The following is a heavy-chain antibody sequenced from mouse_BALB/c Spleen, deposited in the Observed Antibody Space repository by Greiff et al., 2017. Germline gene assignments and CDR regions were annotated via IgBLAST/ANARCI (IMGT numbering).Heavy chain of an antibody. Sequence: EVQLQQSGPELVKPGASVTMSCKASGYTFTSYVMHWVKQKPGQGLEWIGYINPYNDGTKYNEKFKGKATLTSDKSSSTAYMELSSLTSEDSAVYYCARGGPYYRYDGGWYFDVWGAGTTVTVSS. J-gene: IGHJ1*01. CDR1: GYTFTSYV. D-gene: IGHD2-14*01. V-gene: IGHV1-14*01. CDR3: ARGGPYYRYDGGWYFDV. CDR2: INPYNDGT.